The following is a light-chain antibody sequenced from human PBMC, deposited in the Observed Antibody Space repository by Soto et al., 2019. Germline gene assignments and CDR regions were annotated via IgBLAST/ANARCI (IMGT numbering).Light chain of an antibody. CDR3: VSYTDTDTIV. Sequence: QSVLAQPASVSGSRGQSITISCVGRNTDVGQDKSVSWYQQGPGKAPKLLIFEVTNRPSGVSSRFSGSRSGNTASLTISGLQPDDEGDYFCVSYTDTDTIVFGTGTKVTVL. CDR2: EVT. CDR1: NTDVGQDKS. V-gene: IGLV2-14*01. J-gene: IGLJ1*01.